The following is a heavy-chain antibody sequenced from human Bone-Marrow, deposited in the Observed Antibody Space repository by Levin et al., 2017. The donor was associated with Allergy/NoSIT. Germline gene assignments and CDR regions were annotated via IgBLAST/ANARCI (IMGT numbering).Heavy chain of an antibody. Sequence: SETLSLTCTVSGGSISSSSYYWGWIRQPPGKGLEWIGSIYYSGSTYYNPSLKSRVTISVDTSKNQFSLKLSSVTAADTAVYYCARHVRRGCSGGSCPAEYFQHWGQGTLVTVSS. V-gene: IGHV4-39*01. D-gene: IGHD2-15*01. CDR1: GGSISSSSYY. CDR2: IYYSGST. J-gene: IGHJ1*01. CDR3: ARHVRRGCSGGSCPAEYFQH.